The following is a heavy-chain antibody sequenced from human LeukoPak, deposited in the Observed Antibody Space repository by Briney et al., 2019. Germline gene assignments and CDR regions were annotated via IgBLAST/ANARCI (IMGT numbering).Heavy chain of an antibody. V-gene: IGHV4-59*01. Sequence: SETLSLTCTVSGGSISGYYWSWIRQPPGKGLEWIGYIYYSGSTNYNPSLKSRVTISVDTSKNQFSLKLSSVTAADTAVYYCARSSSWPKYYYYYMTSGAKGPRSPSP. CDR2: IYYSGST. CDR3: ARSSSWPKYYYYYMTS. D-gene: IGHD6-13*01. CDR1: GGSISGYY. J-gene: IGHJ6*03.